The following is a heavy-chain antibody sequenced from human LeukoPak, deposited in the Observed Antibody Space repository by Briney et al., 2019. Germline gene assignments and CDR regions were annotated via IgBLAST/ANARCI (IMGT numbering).Heavy chain of an antibody. CDR1: GFTFDDYA. CDR3: ARSPYYYDSSGRYFDY. CDR2: ISWNSGSI. Sequence: GRSLRLSCAASGFTFDDYAMHWVRQAPGKGLEWVSGISWNSGSIAYADSVKGRFTNSRDNSKNTLYLQMGSLRAEDMAVYYCARSPYYYDSSGRYFDYWGQGTLVTVSS. J-gene: IGHJ4*02. V-gene: IGHV3-9*03. D-gene: IGHD3-22*01.